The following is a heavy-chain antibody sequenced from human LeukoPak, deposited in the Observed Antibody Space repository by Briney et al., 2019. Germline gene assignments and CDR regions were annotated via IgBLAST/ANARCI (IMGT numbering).Heavy chain of an antibody. CDR1: GYTFTNYG. V-gene: IGHV1-18*01. CDR3: ARVPPLYNWNSISQKTFDI. Sequence: GASVKVSCKASGYTFTNYGISWVRQAPGQGLEWMGWISTYNGNTNYAQYLQGRVTMTTDTSTSTAYMELRSLRSDDTAVYYCARVPPLYNWNSISQKTFDIWGQGTMVTVSS. D-gene: IGHD1-7*01. J-gene: IGHJ3*02. CDR2: ISTYNGNT.